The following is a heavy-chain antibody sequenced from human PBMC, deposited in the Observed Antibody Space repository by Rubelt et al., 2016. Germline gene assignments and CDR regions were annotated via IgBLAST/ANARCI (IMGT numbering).Heavy chain of an antibody. CDR3: GKMAGGCGGLTAGLHFNS. Sequence: EVQLLESGGGLVQPGGSLRLSCAASGFTFSSYAMSWVRQAPGTGLEWVSAVGGSGGSTYYADSVKGRFIVTRDNSKDTLYLQMNSLRAEDTARYYVGKMAGGCGGLTAGLHFNSWGQGTLVTVSS. CDR2: VGGSGGST. V-gene: IGHV3-23*01. J-gene: IGHJ4*02. CDR1: GFTFSSYA. D-gene: IGHD3-10*01.